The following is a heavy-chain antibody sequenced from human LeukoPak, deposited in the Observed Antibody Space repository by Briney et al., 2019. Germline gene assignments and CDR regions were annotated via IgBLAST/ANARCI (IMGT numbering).Heavy chain of an antibody. J-gene: IGHJ6*02. CDR3: ARASYSSSWYPYYYGMDV. Sequence: SETLSLTCTVSGGSISSHYWTWIRQPPGKGLEYIGHIYYSGSTNYNPSLKSRVTISVDTSKNQFFLNLTSVTAADTAVYYCARASYSSSWYPYYYGMDVWGQGTTVTVSS. CDR1: GGSISSHY. CDR2: IYYSGST. V-gene: IGHV4-59*11. D-gene: IGHD6-13*01.